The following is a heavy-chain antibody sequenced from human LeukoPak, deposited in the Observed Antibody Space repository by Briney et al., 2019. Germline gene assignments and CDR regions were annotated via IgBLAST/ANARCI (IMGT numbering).Heavy chain of an antibody. V-gene: IGHV3-48*01. Sequence: TGGSLRLSCAASGFTFSSYSMNWVRQAPGKGLEWVPYISSSSSTIYYADSVKGRFTISRDNAKNSLYLQMNSLRAEDTAVYYCARVSTTVTSFFDYWGQGTLVTVSS. CDR2: ISSSSSTI. CDR1: GFTFSSYS. J-gene: IGHJ4*02. D-gene: IGHD4-17*01. CDR3: ARVSTTVTSFFDY.